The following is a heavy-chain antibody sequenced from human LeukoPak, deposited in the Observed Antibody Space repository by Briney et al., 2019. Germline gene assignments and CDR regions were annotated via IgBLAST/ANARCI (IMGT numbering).Heavy chain of an antibody. CDR2: IYHSGST. D-gene: IGHD4/OR15-4a*01. CDR3: ARSNLGSNWYFDL. V-gene: IGHV4-39*07. CDR1: GGSISSGSYY. J-gene: IGHJ2*01. Sequence: PSETLSLTCSVSGGSISSGSYYWSWIRQPPGKGLEWIGSIYHSGSTYNPSLKSRVTISVDTSKNQFSLKLSSVTAADTAVYYCARSNLGSNWYFDLWGRGTLVTVSS.